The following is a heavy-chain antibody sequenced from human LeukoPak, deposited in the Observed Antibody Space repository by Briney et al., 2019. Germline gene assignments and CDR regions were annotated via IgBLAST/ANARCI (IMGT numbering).Heavy chain of an antibody. CDR2: ISGSGGST. V-gene: IGHV3-23*01. Sequence: QPGGSLRLSCVVSGITLSSYAMSWVRQAPGKGLEWVSAISGSGGSTYYADSVKGRFTISRDNSKNTLYLQMNSLRAEDTAVYYCAKVTVEWSYYYYYMDVWGKGTTVTVSS. D-gene: IGHD3-3*01. CDR3: AKVTVEWSYYYYYMDV. CDR1: GITLSSYA. J-gene: IGHJ6*03.